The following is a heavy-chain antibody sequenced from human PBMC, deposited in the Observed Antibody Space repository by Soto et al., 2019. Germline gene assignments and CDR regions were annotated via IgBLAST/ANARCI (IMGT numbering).Heavy chain of an antibody. D-gene: IGHD2-21*02. J-gene: IGHJ4*02. Sequence: EVQLVESGGGLVKPGGSLRLSCAASGFTFNNAWMSWVRQAPGKGLEWGGRIKSKTDGGTSDYAAPVKGRFTISRDDSESTLYLEMNRLNCEDVAVYYCTPVGVTHEGAFALWGQGSLVTVSS. CDR2: IKSKTDGGTS. CDR1: GFTFNNAW. CDR3: TPVGVTHEGAFAL. V-gene: IGHV3-15*01.